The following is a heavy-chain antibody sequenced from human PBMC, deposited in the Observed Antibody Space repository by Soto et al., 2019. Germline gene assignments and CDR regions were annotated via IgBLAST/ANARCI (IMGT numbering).Heavy chain of an antibody. D-gene: IGHD3-10*01. J-gene: IGHJ4*02. V-gene: IGHV4-34*01. CDR3: ATSLWFGTQPEI. CDR2: ISHSGTT. Sequence: QVQLQQWGAGLLKPSETLSLTCAVYGGSFSNNYWTWFRQPPGKGLEWIGEISHSGTTKYIPSLKSRCTIPVDTSRKQFFLKVTSVSAADTAVYYCATSLWFGTQPEIWGPGTLVTVSS. CDR1: GGSFSNNY.